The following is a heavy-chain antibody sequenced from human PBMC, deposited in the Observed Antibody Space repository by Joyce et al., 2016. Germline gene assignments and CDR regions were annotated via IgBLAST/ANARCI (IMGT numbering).Heavy chain of an antibody. J-gene: IGHJ3*02. CDR2: ISANHGNT. Sequence: QVQLVQSGSEVKKPGASVEVSCKASGYIFTTYGISWVRQAPGQVFEWMGWISANHGNTKYAQKFQGRVTMTIDTSTSTAYMELESLRSDDTAVYYCARDIHYYNSSGYYWGAFDIWGQGTMVSVSS. V-gene: IGHV1-18*01. D-gene: IGHD3-22*01. CDR3: ARDIHYYNSSGYYWGAFDI. CDR1: GYIFTTYG.